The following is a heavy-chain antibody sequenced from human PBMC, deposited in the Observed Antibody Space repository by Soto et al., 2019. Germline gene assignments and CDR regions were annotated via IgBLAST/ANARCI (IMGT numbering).Heavy chain of an antibody. Sequence: VSCKGSCYTFTTYGISWVRQATGQGLEWMGWISPYNANTNYAQKFQGRVTMTTDTSTSTAFMEVRNLRSDDTAFYYCARDKLRKSATSYYYKYVMDVWGQGTTVTVS. J-gene: IGHJ6*02. CDR3: ARDKLRKSATSYYYKYVMDV. V-gene: IGHV1-18*01. CDR1: CYTFTTYG. CDR2: ISPYNANT.